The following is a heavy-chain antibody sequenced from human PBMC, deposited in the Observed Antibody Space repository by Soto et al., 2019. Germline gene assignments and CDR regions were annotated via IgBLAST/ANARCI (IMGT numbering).Heavy chain of an antibody. CDR1: GGTFSSYT. Sequence: ASVKVFCKASGGTFSSYTMSWVRQAPGQGLEWMGGIIPIFGTTTYAHKFQGRVTITADESTSTVYMELSSLRGEDTAVYYCARGALTTLAYYYGMDVWGQGTTVTVSS. CDR3: ARGALTTLAYYYGMDV. CDR2: IIPIFGTT. D-gene: IGHD4-4*01. J-gene: IGHJ6*02. V-gene: IGHV1-69*13.